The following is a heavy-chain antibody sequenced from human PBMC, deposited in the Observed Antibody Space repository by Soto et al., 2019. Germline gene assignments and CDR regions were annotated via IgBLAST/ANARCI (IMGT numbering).Heavy chain of an antibody. D-gene: IGHD6-6*01. Sequence: QVQLVQSGGEVKKPGASVKVSCRTSGYTFTSYSISWVRQAPGQGLEWMGWIRTNGNTNYAQKLQGRVTMTTDTSTSTAYMEMRSLRSDDTAVYYCARCSSADFWGQGTLVTVSS. CDR1: GYTFTSYS. J-gene: IGHJ4*02. V-gene: IGHV1-18*01. CDR2: IRTNGNT. CDR3: ARCSSADF.